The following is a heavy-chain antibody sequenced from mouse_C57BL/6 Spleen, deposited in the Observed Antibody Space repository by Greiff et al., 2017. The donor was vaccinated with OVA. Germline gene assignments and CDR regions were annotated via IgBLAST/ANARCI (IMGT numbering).Heavy chain of an antibody. J-gene: IGHJ1*03. CDR1: GFTFNTYA. Sequence: EVKLVESGGGLVQPKGSLKLSCAASGFTFNTYAMHWVRQAPGTGLEWVARIRSKSSNYATYYADSVTDRFTISRDDSQSMLYLQMNNLKTEDTAMDYCVRGAPYYYGSSYHWYFDVWGTGTTVTVSS. V-gene: IGHV10-3*01. CDR2: IRSKSSNYAT. CDR3: VRGAPYYYGSSYHWYFDV. D-gene: IGHD1-1*01.